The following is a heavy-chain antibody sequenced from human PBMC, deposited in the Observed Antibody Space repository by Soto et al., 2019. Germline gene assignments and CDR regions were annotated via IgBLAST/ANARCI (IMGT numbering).Heavy chain of an antibody. CDR2: IIPIFGTA. J-gene: IGHJ4*02. CDR1: GGTYSNYA. V-gene: IGHV1-69*01. D-gene: IGHD1-26*01. CDR3: ATVVGATYYCDY. Sequence: QVQLVQSGAEVKKPGSSVKVSCKASGGTYSNYAISWVRQAPGQGLEWMGGIIPIFGTANYAQKFQGRVTITADDSTSTAYMELSTLRSEDTAVYYCATVVGATYYCDYWGQGTLVTVSS.